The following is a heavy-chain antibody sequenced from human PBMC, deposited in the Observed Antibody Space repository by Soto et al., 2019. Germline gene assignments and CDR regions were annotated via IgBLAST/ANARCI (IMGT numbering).Heavy chain of an antibody. CDR3: ARAAKYSGYDYRYSSSWSSLLYYYYGMDV. D-gene: IGHD5-12*01. CDR1: GGTFSSYA. J-gene: IGHJ6*02. V-gene: IGHV1-69*01. CDR2: IIPIFGTA. Sequence: QVQLVQSGAEVKKPGSSVKVSYKASGGTFSSYAISWVRQAPGQGLEWMGGIIPIFGTANYAQKFQGRVTITADESTSTAYMELSSLRSEDTAVYYCARAAKYSGYDYRYSSSWSSLLYYYYGMDVWGQGTTVTVSS.